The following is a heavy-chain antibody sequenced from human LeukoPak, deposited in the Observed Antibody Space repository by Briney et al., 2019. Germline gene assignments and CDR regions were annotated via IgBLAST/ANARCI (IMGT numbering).Heavy chain of an antibody. CDR1: GGSISSYY. D-gene: IGHD6-19*01. CDR3: ARDGGIAVAGTWFDP. CDR2: IYYSGST. J-gene: IGHJ5*02. Sequence: SETLSLTCSVSGGSISSYYWSWIRQHPGKGLEWIGYIYYSGSTYYNPSLKSRVTISVDTSKNQFSLKLSSVTAADTAVYYCARDGGIAVAGTWFDPWGQGTLVTVSS. V-gene: IGHV4-59*06.